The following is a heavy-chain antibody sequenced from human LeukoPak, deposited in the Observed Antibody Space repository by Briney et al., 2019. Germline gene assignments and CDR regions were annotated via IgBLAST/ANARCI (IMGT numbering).Heavy chain of an antibody. CDR3: ARHADRAYDFFALDY. D-gene: IGHD3-3*01. CDR1: GGSISSYY. CDR2: IYYSGST. Sequence: SDTLSLTCIVSGGSISSYYWSWIRQSPGKGLEWLGYIYYSGSTKYNPSLRSRVTMSVDTSKNQFTLKLTSVTAADSAVYYCARHADRAYDFFALDYWGQGTLVTL. J-gene: IGHJ4*02. V-gene: IGHV4-59*08.